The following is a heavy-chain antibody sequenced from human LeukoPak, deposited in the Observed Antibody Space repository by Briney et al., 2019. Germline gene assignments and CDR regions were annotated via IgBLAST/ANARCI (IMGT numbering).Heavy chain of an antibody. CDR2: IYYSGST. J-gene: IGHJ3*02. CDR1: GGSISSYY. D-gene: IGHD3-22*01. V-gene: IGHV4-59*01. Sequence: SETLSLTCTVSGGSISSYYWSWIRQPPGKGLEWIGYIYYSGSTNYNPSLKSRVTISVDTSKNQFSLKLSSVTAADTAVYYCARGRPYYYDRSVYSALHVFNIGA. CDR3: ARGRPYYYDRSVYSALHVFNI.